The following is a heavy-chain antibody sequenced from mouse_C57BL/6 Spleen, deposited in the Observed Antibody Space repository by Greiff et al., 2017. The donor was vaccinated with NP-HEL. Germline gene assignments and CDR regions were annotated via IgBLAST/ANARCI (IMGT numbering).Heavy chain of an antibody. D-gene: IGHD2-1*01. CDR2: ISDGGSYT. CDR1: GFTFSSYA. J-gene: IGHJ2*01. CDR3: AREGGYYGNYGYFDY. Sequence: EVKLEESGGGLVKPGGSLKLSCAASGFTFSSYAMSWVRQTPEKRLEWVATISDGGSYTYYPDNVKGRFTISRDNAKNNLYLQMSHLKSEDTAMYYCAREGGYYGNYGYFDYWGQGTTLTVSS. V-gene: IGHV5-4*01.